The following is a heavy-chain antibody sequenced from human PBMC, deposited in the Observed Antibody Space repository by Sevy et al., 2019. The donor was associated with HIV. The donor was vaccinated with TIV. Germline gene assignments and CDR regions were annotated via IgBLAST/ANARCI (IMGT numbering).Heavy chain of an antibody. J-gene: IGHJ4*02. CDR3: ATDTTGYHSTLDY. CDR1: GYTLTEFS. D-gene: IGHD3-9*01. CDR2: FDPGDGDAET. V-gene: IGHV1-24*01. Sequence: ASVKVSCKVSGYTLTEFSIHWVRQAPGKGLEWMGGFDPGDGDAETPYAQKFRDRLTMTADTSTDTVYMELSSLRSEDTAVYYCATDTTGYHSTLDYWGQGTPVTVSS.